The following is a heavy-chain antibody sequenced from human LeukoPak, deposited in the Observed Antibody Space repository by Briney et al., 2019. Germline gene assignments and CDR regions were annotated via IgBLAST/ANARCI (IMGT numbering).Heavy chain of an antibody. CDR2: MDPNNGDT. D-gene: IGHD1-1*01. V-gene: IGHV1-8*02. CDR3: ARGGRGGTWSDY. CDR1: GYTFTSYD. Sequence: ASVKVSCKASGYTFTSYDINWVRQATGQGLEWMGYMDPNNGDTGYAQKFQGRVAMTRNISISTAYMELSSLTSEDTAVYYCARGGRGGTWSDYWGQGTLVTVSS. J-gene: IGHJ4*02.